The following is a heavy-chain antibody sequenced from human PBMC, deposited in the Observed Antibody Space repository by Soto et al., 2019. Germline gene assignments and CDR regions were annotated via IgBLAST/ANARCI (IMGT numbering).Heavy chain of an antibody. J-gene: IGHJ5*02. CDR2: IYYSGST. CDR3: ERVNKNKGVWLDP. V-gene: IGHV4-31*03. Sequence: SETLSLTCTVSGGSISSGGYYWSWIRQHPGKGLEWIGYIYYSGSTYYNPSLKSRVTISVDTSKNQFSLKLSSVTAADTAVYYCERVNKNKGVWLDPWGQGTLVTVYS. CDR1: GGSISSGGYY.